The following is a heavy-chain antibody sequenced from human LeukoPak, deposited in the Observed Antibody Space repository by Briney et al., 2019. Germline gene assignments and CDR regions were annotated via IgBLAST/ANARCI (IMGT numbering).Heavy chain of an antibody. V-gene: IGHV3-66*01. CDR1: GFTVSINY. Sequence: PGGSLRLSCAACGFTVSINYMRWVRQARGRGLEWVSVIYSGGSTYYADSVKGRFTISRDNSKNTLYLQMNSLRAEDTAVYYCARERIEGQWLVPGRYYGMDVWGQGTTVTVSS. CDR3: ARERIEGQWLVPGRYYGMDV. D-gene: IGHD6-19*01. J-gene: IGHJ6*02. CDR2: IYSGGST.